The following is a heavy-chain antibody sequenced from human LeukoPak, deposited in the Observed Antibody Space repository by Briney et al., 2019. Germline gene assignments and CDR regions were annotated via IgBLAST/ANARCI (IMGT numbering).Heavy chain of an antibody. CDR2: INPNSGGT. V-gene: IGHV1-2*02. J-gene: IGHJ3*02. Sequence: GASVKVSCKASGYTFTCYYMHWVRQAPGQGLDGMGWINPNSGGTNYAQKFQGRVTMTRDTSSSTAYVELSRLRSDDTAVYYCARLTYYYDSSGYYGDAFDIWGQGTMVTVSS. CDR3: ARLTYYYDSSGYYGDAFDI. D-gene: IGHD3-22*01. CDR1: GYTFTCYY.